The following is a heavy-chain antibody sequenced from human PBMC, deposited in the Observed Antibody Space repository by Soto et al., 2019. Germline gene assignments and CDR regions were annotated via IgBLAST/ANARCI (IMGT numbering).Heavy chain of an antibody. CDR1: GFTFSSGA. D-gene: IGHD6-19*01. Sequence: EVQLLESGGGLVQPGGSLRLSCAASGFTFSSGAMNWVRQAPGKGLEWVSTISGNGGSTYYADSVKGRFTISRDNSKNTLCLKMNSLRAEDTAVYYCAKEDSSGWYDDYWGQGTLVTVSS. CDR3: AKEDSSGWYDDY. CDR2: ISGNGGST. J-gene: IGHJ4*02. V-gene: IGHV3-23*01.